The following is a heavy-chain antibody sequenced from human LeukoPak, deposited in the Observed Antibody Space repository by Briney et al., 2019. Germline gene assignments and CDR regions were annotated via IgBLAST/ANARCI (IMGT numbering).Heavy chain of an antibody. CDR1: GFTFSSYG. D-gene: IGHD6-6*01. J-gene: IGHJ4*02. CDR3: AREDPIAARPFDY. Sequence: GGSLRLSCAASGFTFSSYGMHWVRQAPGKGLEWVAFIRYDGSNKYYADSVKGRFTISRDNAKNSLYLQMNSLRAEDTAVYYCAREDPIAARPFDYWGQGTLVTVSS. V-gene: IGHV3-30*02. CDR2: IRYDGSNK.